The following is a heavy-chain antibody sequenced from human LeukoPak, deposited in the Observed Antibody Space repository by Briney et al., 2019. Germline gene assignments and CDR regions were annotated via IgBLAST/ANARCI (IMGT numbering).Heavy chain of an antibody. D-gene: IGHD4-17*01. CDR1: GLPFSGSA. V-gene: IGHV3-73*01. CDR2: IRSKANSFPT. J-gene: IGHJ6*01. Sequence: GGSLRLSCAASGLPFSGSAMHWVPQASGKGLEWVGRIRSKANSFPTAYAASVKGRFTIPRDDSKNTANLQMNSLKTGDKAVYYCYFYPVTTNGHGMDVWGEGNTGTVSS. CDR3: YFYPVTTNGHGMDV.